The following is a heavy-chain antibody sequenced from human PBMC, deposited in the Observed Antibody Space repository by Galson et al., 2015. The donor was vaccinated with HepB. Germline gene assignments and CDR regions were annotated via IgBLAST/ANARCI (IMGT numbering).Heavy chain of an antibody. CDR1: GFNFGDYY. CDR3: ARLKISYFENNGYHFDY. V-gene: IGHV3-11*01. J-gene: IGHJ4*02. D-gene: IGHD3-22*01. Sequence: SLRLSCAASGFNFGDYYMSWIRQAPGKGPEWVSHISSSGKTSYYADFVKGRFTISRDNTKNSLYVQMDSLRAEDTAVYFCARLKISYFENNGYHFDYWGQGALVTVSS. CDR2: ISSSGKTS.